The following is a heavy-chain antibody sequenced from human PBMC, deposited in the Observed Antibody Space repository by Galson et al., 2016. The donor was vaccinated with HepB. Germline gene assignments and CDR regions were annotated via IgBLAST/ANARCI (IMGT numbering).Heavy chain of an antibody. D-gene: IGHD1-1*01. Sequence: SLRLSCAASGFVFTNFGLSWVRQAPGKGLEWVASISTSRTTYYSASGQGRFTISRDNSNNTLYLQMNGLRAEDTAVYYCAKERLVRRIFDHWGQGTLLTVSS. CDR2: ISTSRTT. V-gene: IGHV3-23*01. CDR1: GFVFTNFG. J-gene: IGHJ4*02. CDR3: AKERLVRRIFDH.